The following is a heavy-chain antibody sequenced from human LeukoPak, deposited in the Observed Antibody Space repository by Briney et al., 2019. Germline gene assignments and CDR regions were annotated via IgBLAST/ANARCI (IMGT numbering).Heavy chain of an antibody. Sequence: SVKVSCKASGGTFSSYAISWVRQAPGQGLEWMGGIIPIFGTANYAQKFQGRVTITADESTSTAYMELSSLRSEDTGVYYCARGSGGKIEVVAFDIWGQGTMVTVSS. V-gene: IGHV1-69*13. D-gene: IGHD2-15*01. CDR3: ARGSGGKIEVVAFDI. CDR1: GGTFSSYA. CDR2: IIPIFGTA. J-gene: IGHJ3*02.